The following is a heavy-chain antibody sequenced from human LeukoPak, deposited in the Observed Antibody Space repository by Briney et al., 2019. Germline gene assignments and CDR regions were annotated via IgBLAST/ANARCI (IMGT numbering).Heavy chain of an antibody. CDR3: TAGLGKTDDDS. CDR2: VRTTAEGETT. J-gene: IGHJ4*02. V-gene: IGHV3-15*01. Sequence: GSLRLSCEGSGFNFNDAWMSWIRQAPGKGLEWVGRVRTTAEGETTDYGAPVRGRFIISRDDSKSMVYLQMNRLETEDTAIHYCTAGLGKTDDDSWGQGTLVTVSS. CDR1: GFNFNDAW. D-gene: IGHD4-11*01.